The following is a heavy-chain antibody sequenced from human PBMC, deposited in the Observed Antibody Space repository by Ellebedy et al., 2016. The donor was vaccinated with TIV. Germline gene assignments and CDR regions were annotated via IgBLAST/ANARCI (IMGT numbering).Heavy chain of an antibody. CDR3: AKGLAILTGYYTLTLLDY. J-gene: IGHJ4*02. CDR2: MHGGGTE. V-gene: IGHV3-53*01. CDR1: SFSVTSND. D-gene: IGHD3-9*01. Sequence: GGSLRLSXAASSFSVTSNDMSWVRQAPGRGLELVSLMHGGGTEYYADSVKGRFTITRDNSKNRLYLQMSGLGAEDSAVYYCAKGLAILTGYYTLTLLDYWGQGTLVTVSS.